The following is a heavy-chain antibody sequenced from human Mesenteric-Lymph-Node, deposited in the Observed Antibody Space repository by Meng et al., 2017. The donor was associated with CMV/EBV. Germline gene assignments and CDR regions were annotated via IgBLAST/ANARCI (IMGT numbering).Heavy chain of an antibody. CDR2: IRYDGSNK. CDR1: GFTFSSYA. V-gene: IGHV3-30*02. CDR3: ARINDSSGYYRRGAFDI. J-gene: IGHJ3*02. D-gene: IGHD3-22*01. Sequence: GESLKISCAASGFTFSSYAMHWVRQAPGKGLEWVAFIRYDGSNKYYADSVKGRFTISRDNSKNTLYLQMNSLRAEDTAVYYCARINDSSGYYRRGAFDIWGQGAMVTVSS.